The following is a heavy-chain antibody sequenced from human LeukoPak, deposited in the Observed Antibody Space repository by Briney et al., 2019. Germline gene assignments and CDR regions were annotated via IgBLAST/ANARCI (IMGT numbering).Heavy chain of an antibody. CDR3: ARFKGGTGFDY. Sequence: SETLSLTCAVSGGSITTTDFDWAWLRQPPGHGFEWIATIFSSGKAYYYPSLMSRVTISVDTSKNQFSLDVTSVTAADTGLFYCARFKGGTGFDYRGRGILVIVS. V-gene: IGHV4-39*01. CDR2: IFSSGKA. CDR1: GGSITTTDFD. J-gene: IGHJ4*02. D-gene: IGHD1-26*01.